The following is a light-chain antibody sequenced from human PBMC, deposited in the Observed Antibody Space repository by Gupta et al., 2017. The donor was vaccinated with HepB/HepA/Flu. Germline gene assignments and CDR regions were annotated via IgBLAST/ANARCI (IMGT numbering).Light chain of an antibody. V-gene: IGKV1-9*01. J-gene: IGKJ3*01. Sequence: DLQLTQSPSFLSASVGDRVTITCRASQAISSYLAWYQQRPGKAPNLLIYAASTLQRGVPPMFSGSGSGTEFTLTISILHPEDSATYYCQQVDNFPFTFGPGTKVDIK. CDR3: QQVDNFPFT. CDR2: AAS. CDR1: QAISSY.